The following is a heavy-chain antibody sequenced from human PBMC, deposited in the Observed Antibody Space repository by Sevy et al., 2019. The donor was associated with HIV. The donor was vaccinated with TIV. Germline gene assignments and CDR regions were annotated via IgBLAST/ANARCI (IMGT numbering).Heavy chain of an antibody. J-gene: IGHJ6*02. D-gene: IGHD3-16*01. Sequence: ASVKVSCKASGGTFSSYAISWVRQAPGQGLEWMGGIIPIFGTANYAQKFQGRVTITADESTSTAYMELSSLRSEDTAVNDGARGGGTRGGREGGVYYYWYYGMDVWGQGTTVTVSS. V-gene: IGHV1-69*13. CDR2: IIPIFGTA. CDR1: GGTFSSYA. CDR3: ARGGGTRGGREGGVYYYWYYGMDV.